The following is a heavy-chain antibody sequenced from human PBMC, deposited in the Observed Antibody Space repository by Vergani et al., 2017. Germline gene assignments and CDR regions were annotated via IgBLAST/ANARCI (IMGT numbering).Heavy chain of an antibody. CDR1: GYPFTSYY. CDR3: ATEWEQTIGGFDP. Sequence: QVQLVQSGAEVKKPGASVKVSCKASGYPFTSYYMHWVRQAPGQGLEWMGIINPSGGSTSYAQKFQGRVTMTRDTSTSTVYMELSSLRSEDTAVYYCATEWEQTIGGFDPWGQGTLVTVSS. CDR2: INPSGGST. D-gene: IGHD1-26*01. J-gene: IGHJ5*02. V-gene: IGHV1-46*01.